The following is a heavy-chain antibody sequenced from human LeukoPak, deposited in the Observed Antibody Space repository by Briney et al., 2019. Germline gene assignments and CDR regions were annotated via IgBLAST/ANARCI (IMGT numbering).Heavy chain of an antibody. Sequence: SETLSLTCTVSGYSISSGYYWGWIRQPPGKGLEWIGSIYHSRSTYYNPSLKSRVTISVDTSKNQFSLKLSSVTAADTAVYYCARGPRYYDSSGYYYYYWGQGTLVTVSS. CDR3: ARGPRYYDSSGYYYYY. D-gene: IGHD3-22*01. V-gene: IGHV4-38-2*02. CDR1: GYSISSGYY. J-gene: IGHJ4*02. CDR2: IYHSRST.